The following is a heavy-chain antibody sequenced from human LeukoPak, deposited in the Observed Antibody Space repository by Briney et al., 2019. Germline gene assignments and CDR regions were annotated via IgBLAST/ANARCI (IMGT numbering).Heavy chain of an antibody. D-gene: IGHD3-22*01. J-gene: IGHJ1*01. Sequence: GASVKVSCKASGYTFTSYYMHWVRQAPGQGLEWMGIINPSGGSTSYAQKFQGRVTMTRDTSTSTAYMELSSLRSEDTAVYYCASPSSGYYGYFQHWGQGTLVTVSS. V-gene: IGHV1-46*01. CDR1: GYTFTSYY. CDR3: ASPSSGYYGYFQH. CDR2: INPSGGST.